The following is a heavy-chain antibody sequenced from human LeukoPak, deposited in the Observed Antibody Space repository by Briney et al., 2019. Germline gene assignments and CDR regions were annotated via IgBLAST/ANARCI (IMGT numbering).Heavy chain of an antibody. Sequence: GSLRLSCAASGFTSSSYWMHWVRQAPGKGLVWVSRINSDGSSTSYADSVKGRFTISRDNAKNTLYLQMNSLRAKDTAVYYCARDQHDYGDSYFDYWGQGTLVTVSS. D-gene: IGHD4-17*01. J-gene: IGHJ4*02. CDR3: ARDQHDYGDSYFDY. V-gene: IGHV3-74*01. CDR2: INSDGSST. CDR1: GFTSSSYW.